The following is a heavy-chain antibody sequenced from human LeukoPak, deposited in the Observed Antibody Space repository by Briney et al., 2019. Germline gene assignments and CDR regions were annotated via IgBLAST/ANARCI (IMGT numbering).Heavy chain of an antibody. Sequence: SETLSLTCTVSSGSISSGNYYWSWIRRPPGKGLEWIGYIYYSGSTYYNPSLRSRVTISVDTSKNQFSLNLSSVTAADTAVYFCARADGNYYGWFDPWGQGTLVTVSS. CDR3: ARADGNYYGWFDP. CDR1: SGSISSGNYY. CDR2: IYYSGST. D-gene: IGHD1-26*01. J-gene: IGHJ5*02. V-gene: IGHV4-30-4*08.